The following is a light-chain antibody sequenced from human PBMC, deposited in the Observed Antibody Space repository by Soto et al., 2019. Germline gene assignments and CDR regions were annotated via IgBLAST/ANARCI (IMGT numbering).Light chain of an antibody. CDR1: SSDVGAYNY. Sequence: QSVLTQPASVSGSPGQSITISCSGTSSDVGAYNYVSWYQQHPGKAPKLMIYDVSNRPSGVSNRFSGSKSGNTASLTISGLQAEDEAEYYCSSYVSTSTPVLFGGGTKPTVL. CDR3: SSYVSTSTPVL. V-gene: IGLV2-14*03. J-gene: IGLJ2*01. CDR2: DVS.